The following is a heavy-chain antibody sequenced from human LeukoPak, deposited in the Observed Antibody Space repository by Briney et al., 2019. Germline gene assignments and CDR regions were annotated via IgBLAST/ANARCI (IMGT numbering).Heavy chain of an antibody. CDR3: ARVTWSSSSHLFDY. CDR1: GRSFSGYY. V-gene: IGHV4-34*01. Sequence: PSETLSLTCAVYGRSFSGYYWSWIRQPPGKGLEWIGEINHSGSTNYNPSLKSRVTISVDTSKNQFSLKLSSVTAADTAVYYCARVTWSSSSHLFDYWGQGTLVTVSS. CDR2: INHSGST. D-gene: IGHD6-6*01. J-gene: IGHJ4*02.